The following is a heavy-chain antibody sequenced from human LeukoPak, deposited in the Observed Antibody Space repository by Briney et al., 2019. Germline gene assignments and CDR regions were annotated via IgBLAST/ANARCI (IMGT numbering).Heavy chain of an antibody. D-gene: IGHD6-13*01. Sequence: SETLSLTCAVSGGSISSSNWWSWVRQPPGKGLEWIGEIYHSGSTDYNPSLKSRVTISVDKSKNQFSLKLSSVTAADTAVYYCARVKSSSWYFRKRWFDPWGQGTLVTVSS. CDR3: ARVKSSSWYFRKRWFDP. V-gene: IGHV4-4*02. J-gene: IGHJ5*02. CDR1: GGSISSSNW. CDR2: IYHSGST.